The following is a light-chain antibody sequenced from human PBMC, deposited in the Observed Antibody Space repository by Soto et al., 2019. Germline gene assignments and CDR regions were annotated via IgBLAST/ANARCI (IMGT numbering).Light chain of an antibody. V-gene: IGKV3-11*01. Sequence: VFTQSPCTLSLSPGERATLSCRASQSVSTNYLAWYQQKPGQAPRLLIYDASNRATGIPARFSGSGSGTDFTLTISSLEPEDFAVYYCQQRRNGTPITFGQGTRLEIK. CDR3: QQRRNGTPIT. CDR1: QSVSTNY. CDR2: DAS. J-gene: IGKJ5*01.